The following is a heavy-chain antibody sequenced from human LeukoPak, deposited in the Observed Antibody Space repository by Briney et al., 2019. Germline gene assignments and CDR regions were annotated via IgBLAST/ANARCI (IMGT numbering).Heavy chain of an antibody. CDR3: ARTMVRGVIIDY. CDR2: IYYSGRT. J-gene: IGHJ4*02. CDR1: GGSISSGGYY. V-gene: IGHV4-31*03. D-gene: IGHD3-10*01. Sequence: SQTLSLTCTVSGGSISSGGYYWSWIRQHPGKGLEWIGYIYYSGRTYYNPSLKSRVTISVDTSKNQFSLKLNSVTAADTAVYYCARTMVRGVIIDYWGQGTLVTVSS.